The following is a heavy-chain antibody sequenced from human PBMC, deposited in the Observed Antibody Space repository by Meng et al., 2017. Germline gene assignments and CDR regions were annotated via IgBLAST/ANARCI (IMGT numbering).Heavy chain of an antibody. CDR1: GGSISSSSYY. CDR3: ARLYCSSTSFYEDY. Sequence: SETLSPTCTVSGGSISSSSYYWGWIRQPPGKGLEWIGSIYVSGSTYYNPSLKSRVTVSVATSKNQFSLKLSSVTAADTAVYDCARLYCSSTSFYEDYWGQGTLVTVSS. D-gene: IGHD2-2*01. CDR2: IYVSGST. V-gene: IGHV4-39*07. J-gene: IGHJ4*02.